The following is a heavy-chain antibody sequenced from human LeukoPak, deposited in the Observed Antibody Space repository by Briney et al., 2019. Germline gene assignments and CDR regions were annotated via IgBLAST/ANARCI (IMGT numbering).Heavy chain of an antibody. V-gene: IGHV4-30-4*01. CDR3: ARLGYYYGSGSYYPIDY. D-gene: IGHD3-10*01. J-gene: IGHJ4*02. CDR1: GGSISSGDYY. CDR2: IYYSGSP. Sequence: SQTLSLTCTVSGGSISSGDYYWSWIRQPPGKGLEWIGYIYYSGSPYYNPSLKSRVTISVDTSKNQFSLKLSSVTAADTAVYYCARLGYYYGSGSYYPIDYWGQGTLVTVSS.